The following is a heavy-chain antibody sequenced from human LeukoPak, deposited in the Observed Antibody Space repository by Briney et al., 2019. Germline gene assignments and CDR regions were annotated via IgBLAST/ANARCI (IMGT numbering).Heavy chain of an antibody. D-gene: IGHD1-26*01. CDR2: IRSKAYGGTT. Sequence: GGSLRLSCTASGFTFGDYAMSWFRQAPGKGLEWVGFIRSKAYGGTTEYAASVKGRFTISRDDSKSIAYLQMNSLKTEDTAVYYCTRDRRMVGATDLVLSPSAGWGQRTLVTVSS. J-gene: IGHJ4*02. V-gene: IGHV3-49*03. CDR3: TRDRRMVGATDLVLSPSAG. CDR1: GFTFGDYA.